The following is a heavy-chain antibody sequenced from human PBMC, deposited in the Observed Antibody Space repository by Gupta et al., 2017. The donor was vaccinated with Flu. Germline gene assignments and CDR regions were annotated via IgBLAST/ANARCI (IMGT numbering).Heavy chain of an antibody. CDR2: ISYDGSNK. CDR1: GFTFSSYG. J-gene: IGHJ4*02. Sequence: QVQLVESGGGVVQPGRSLRLSCAASGFTFSSYGMHWVRQAPGKGLEWVAVISYDGSNKYYADSVKGRFTISRDNSKNTLYLQMNSLRAEDTAVYYWAKWYGSSLDYWGQGTLVTVSS. D-gene: IGHD6-13*01. V-gene: IGHV3-30*18. CDR3: AKWYGSSLDY.